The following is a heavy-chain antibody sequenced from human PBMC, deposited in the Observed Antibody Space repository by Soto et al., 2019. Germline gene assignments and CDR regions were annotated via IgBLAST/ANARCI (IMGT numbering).Heavy chain of an antibody. V-gene: IGHV5-10-1*01. CDR3: ATKYYSYYYYGMDV. Sequence: PGASLKISCKGSGYSFTSYWISWVRQMPGKGLEWMGRIDPSDSYTNYSPSFQGHVTISADKSISTAYLQWSSLKASDTAMYYCATKYYSYYYYGMDVWGQGTTVTV. CDR2: IDPSDSYT. J-gene: IGHJ6*02. D-gene: IGHD3-10*01. CDR1: GYSFTSYW.